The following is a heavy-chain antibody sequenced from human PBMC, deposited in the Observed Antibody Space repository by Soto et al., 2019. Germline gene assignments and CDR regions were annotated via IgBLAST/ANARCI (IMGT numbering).Heavy chain of an antibody. CDR1: GFTFSNYW. V-gene: IGHV3-74*01. Sequence: GGSLRLSCAASGFTFSNYWMNWVRQAPGKGQVWVSRTNYDGSYSTYADSVKGRFIVSRDNAKNTLYLQMNSLRPEDTAAYYCATLSGSTSGYNSYGMDVWGQGTTVTVSS. CDR3: ATLSGSTSGYNSYGMDV. CDR2: TNYDGSYS. D-gene: IGHD2-2*01. J-gene: IGHJ6*02.